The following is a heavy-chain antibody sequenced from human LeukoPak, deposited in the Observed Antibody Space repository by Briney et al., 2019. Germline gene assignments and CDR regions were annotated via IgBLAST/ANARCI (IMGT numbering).Heavy chain of an antibody. Sequence: GGSLRLSCAASGFTFSSYSMNWVRQAPGKGLEWVSSISSTSYYMYYADSVKGRFTISRDNAKNSLYLQMNSLRAEDTAVYYCARVPGDYWGQGTLVTVSS. V-gene: IGHV3-21*01. CDR1: GFTFSSYS. CDR3: ARVPGDY. J-gene: IGHJ4*02. CDR2: ISSTSYYM.